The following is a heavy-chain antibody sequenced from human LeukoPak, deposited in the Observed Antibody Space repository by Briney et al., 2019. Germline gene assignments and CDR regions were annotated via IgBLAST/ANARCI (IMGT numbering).Heavy chain of an antibody. V-gene: IGHV3-30*03. D-gene: IGHD3-22*01. J-gene: IGHJ4*02. CDR3: ARGYSDSSGIDY. CDR2: ISYDGSNK. CDR1: GFTFSTYG. Sequence: GRSLRLSCAASGFTFSTYGMHWVRQAPGKGLEWVALISYDGSNKDYADSVKGRFTISRDNSKNTLYLQMNSLRAEDTAVYYCARGYSDSSGIDYWGQGTLVTVSS.